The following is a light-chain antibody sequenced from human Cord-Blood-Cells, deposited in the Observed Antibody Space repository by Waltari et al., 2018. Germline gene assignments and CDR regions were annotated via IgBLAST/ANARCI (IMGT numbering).Light chain of an antibody. J-gene: IGLJ1*01. CDR2: SNN. CDR3: AAWDDSLNGYV. Sequence: QSVLTQPPSASGTPGQRATISRSGSSSNIGSNTVNWYQQLPGTAPKLLIYSNNQRPSGVPDRFSGSKSGTSASLAISGLQSEDEADYYCAAWDDSLNGYVFGTGTKVTVL. CDR1: SSNIGSNT. V-gene: IGLV1-44*01.